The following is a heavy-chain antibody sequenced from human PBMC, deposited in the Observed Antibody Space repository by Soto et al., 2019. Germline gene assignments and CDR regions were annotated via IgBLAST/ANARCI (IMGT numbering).Heavy chain of an antibody. V-gene: IGHV3-23*01. Sequence: GGAPRLSFSTSGFPFSSHSLSWGPPAPGKGLEWVSAISGSGGSTYYADSVKGRFTISRDNSKNTLYLQMNSLRAEDTAVYYCAKSGGVQLADFDYWGQGTLVTVSS. CDR2: ISGSGGST. J-gene: IGHJ4*02. CDR3: AKSGGVQLADFDY. D-gene: IGHD6-13*01. CDR1: GFPFSSHS.